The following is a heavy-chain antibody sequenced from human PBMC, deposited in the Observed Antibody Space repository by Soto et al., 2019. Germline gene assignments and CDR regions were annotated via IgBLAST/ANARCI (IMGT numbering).Heavy chain of an antibody. CDR1: GGTFSSYT. D-gene: IGHD3-10*01. V-gene: IGHV1-69*02. CDR2: IIPILGIA. Sequence: EASVKVSCKASGGTFSSYTISWVRQAPGQGLEWMGRIIPILGIANYAQKFQGRVTITADKSTGTAYMELSSLRSEDTAVYYCARGNYAGAQGYGSGIDYWGQGTLVTVSS. CDR3: ARGNYAGAQGYGSGIDY. J-gene: IGHJ4*02.